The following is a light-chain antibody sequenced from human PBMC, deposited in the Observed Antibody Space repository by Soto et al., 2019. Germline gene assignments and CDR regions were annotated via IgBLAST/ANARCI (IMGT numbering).Light chain of an antibody. CDR3: QQSYSTPRIT. V-gene: IGKV1-39*01. J-gene: IGKJ3*01. CDR2: GAS. CDR1: QSISTY. Sequence: DIQMTQSPSSLSASVGDRVTITCRASQSISTYLTWYQQKPRKAPKLLIYGASRLQSGVPSRFSGSGSGTNFTLTIGNLQPEDFATYSCQQSYSTPRITFGPGTKVDSK.